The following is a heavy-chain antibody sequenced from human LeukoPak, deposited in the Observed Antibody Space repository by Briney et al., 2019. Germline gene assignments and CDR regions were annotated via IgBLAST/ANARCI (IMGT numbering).Heavy chain of an antibody. V-gene: IGHV3-11*04. CDR1: GFTFSDYY. J-gene: IGHJ4*02. Sequence: GGSLRLSCAASGFTFSDYYMSWIRQAPGKGLEWVSYISSSGSTIYYADSVKGRFTISRDNAKNSLYLQMNSLRAGDTAVYYCAKDLITIFGVASEYYWGQGTLVTVSS. CDR3: AKDLITIFGVASEYY. D-gene: IGHD3-3*01. CDR2: ISSSGSTI.